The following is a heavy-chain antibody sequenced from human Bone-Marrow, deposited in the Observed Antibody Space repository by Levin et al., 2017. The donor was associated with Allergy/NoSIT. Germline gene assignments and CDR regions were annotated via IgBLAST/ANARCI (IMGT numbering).Heavy chain of an antibody. CDR2: IYHSATT. J-gene: IGHJ4*02. D-gene: IGHD4-17*01. V-gene: IGHV4-31*03. CDR3: VREREYGDSYD. CDR1: VGPIRSGGYY. Sequence: SETLSLTCSDSVGPIRSGGYYWNWIRQHPGKGLEWIGYIYHSATTNYNSSFKSRVTITEDRSQYEVYLKLTSGTVADTDVYYCVREREYGDSYDWGQGILVTVSS.